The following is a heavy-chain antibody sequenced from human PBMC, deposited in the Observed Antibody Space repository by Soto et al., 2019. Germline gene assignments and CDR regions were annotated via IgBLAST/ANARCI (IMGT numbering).Heavy chain of an antibody. Sequence: ASVKVSCKASGYTFTSYGISWVRQAPGQGLEWMGWISAYNGNTNYAQKLQGRVTMTTDTSTSTAYMELRSLRSDDTAVYYCARAVVVPAAIGSYYFDYWGQGTLVTVSS. V-gene: IGHV1-18*01. CDR1: GYTFTSYG. J-gene: IGHJ4*02. CDR2: ISAYNGNT. CDR3: ARAVVVPAAIGSYYFDY. D-gene: IGHD2-2*01.